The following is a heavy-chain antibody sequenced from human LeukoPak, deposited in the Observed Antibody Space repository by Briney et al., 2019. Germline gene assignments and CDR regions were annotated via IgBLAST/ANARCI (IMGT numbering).Heavy chain of an antibody. D-gene: IGHD2-15*01. V-gene: IGHV3-33*01. CDR3: ARSQYCSGGSCYRLGDY. Sequence: GGSLRLPCAASVFTFSTYAMHWVRQAPGKGLEWVAVIWHDGSNKYYADSVKGRFTISRDNSKNTLYLQMDSLRAEDTAVYYCARSQYCSGGSCYRLGDYWGQGTLVTVSS. CDR2: IWHDGSNK. J-gene: IGHJ4*02. CDR1: VFTFSTYA.